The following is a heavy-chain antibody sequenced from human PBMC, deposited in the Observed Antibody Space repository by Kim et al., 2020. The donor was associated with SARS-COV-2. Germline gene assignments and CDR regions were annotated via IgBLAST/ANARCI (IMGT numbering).Heavy chain of an antibody. D-gene: IGHD1-1*01. J-gene: IGHJ6*02. CDR1: GYTFTSYG. CDR3: ARDRPGTTSWDYYYGMDV. CDR2: ISAYNGNT. V-gene: IGHV1-18*01. Sequence: ASVKVSCKASGYTFTSYGISWVRQAPGQGLEWMGWISAYNGNTNYAQKLQGRVTMTTDTSTSTAYMELRSLRSDDTAVYYCARDRPGTTSWDYYYGMDVWGQGTTVTVSS.